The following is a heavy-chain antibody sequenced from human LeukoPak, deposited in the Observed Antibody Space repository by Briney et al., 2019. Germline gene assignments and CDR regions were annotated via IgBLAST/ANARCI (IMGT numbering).Heavy chain of an antibody. CDR1: GFTFSSYW. J-gene: IGHJ4*02. D-gene: IGHD3-22*01. CDR3: ARNNYYDSSGYPY. CDR2: IKYEGSEK. Sequence: GGSLRLSCAASGFTFSSYWMSWVRQAPGKGLEWVANIKYEGSEKYYVDSVKGRFTISRDNAKNSLYLQMNSLRAEDTAVYYCARNNYYDSSGYPYWGQGTLVTVSS. V-gene: IGHV3-7*01.